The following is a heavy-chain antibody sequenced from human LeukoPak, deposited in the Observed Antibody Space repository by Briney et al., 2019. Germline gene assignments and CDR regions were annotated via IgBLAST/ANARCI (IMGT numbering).Heavy chain of an antibody. J-gene: IGHJ3*02. D-gene: IGHD6-19*01. Sequence: GGSLRLSCAASGFTFSSYAMSWVRQAPGKGLEWVSSISNSGGRTFYTDSVKGRFTISRDNSKITLYLQMNSLRAEDTAGYYCAKDAYSSGWSAFDIWGQGTMVTVSS. CDR3: AKDAYSSGWSAFDI. CDR1: GFTFSSYA. V-gene: IGHV3-23*01. CDR2: ISNSGGRT.